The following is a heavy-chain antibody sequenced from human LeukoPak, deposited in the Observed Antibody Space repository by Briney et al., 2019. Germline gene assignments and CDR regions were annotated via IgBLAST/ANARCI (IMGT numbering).Heavy chain of an antibody. J-gene: IGHJ4*02. CDR3: ARGSYGSFDY. D-gene: IGHD5-18*01. CDR2: VYRSGST. Sequence: SETLSLTCVVSGYSISSGYHWGWIRQPPGEGLEWIGSVYRSGSTYYNPSLKSRVTISVDTSKNQISLKVRSVTAADTAVYYCARGSYGSFDYWGQGTLVTVSS. CDR1: GYSISSGYH. V-gene: IGHV4-38-2*01.